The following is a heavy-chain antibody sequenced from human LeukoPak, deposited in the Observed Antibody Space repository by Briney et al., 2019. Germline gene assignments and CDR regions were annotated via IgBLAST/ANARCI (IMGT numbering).Heavy chain of an antibody. CDR1: GGSISGGSHY. Sequence: SETLSLTCTVSGGSISGGSHYWSWIRQPAGKGLEWIGRIYTSGTTNYNPSLKSRVTISVDTSKNQFSLKLTSVTAADTAVYYCPRDRGAYWCGDWYPIWFDPWGQGTMVSVCS. J-gene: IGHJ5*02. V-gene: IGHV4-61*02. CDR3: PRDRGAYWCGDWYPIWFDP. CDR2: IYTSGTT. D-gene: IGHD2-21*02.